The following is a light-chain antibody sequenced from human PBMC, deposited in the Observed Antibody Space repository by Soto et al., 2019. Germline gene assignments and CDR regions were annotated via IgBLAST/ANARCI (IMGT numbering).Light chain of an antibody. CDR3: SSFTSISPFV. CDR1: SSDVGRYNY. Sequence: QSVLAQPASVSGSRGQSITISCTGTSSDVGRYNYVSWFQQHPGKVPKLIIYDVSNWPSGVSDRFSGSKSGNTASLTISGLHPEDEADYYCSSFTSISPFVFGTGSKVTVL. CDR2: DVS. V-gene: IGLV2-14*03. J-gene: IGLJ1*01.